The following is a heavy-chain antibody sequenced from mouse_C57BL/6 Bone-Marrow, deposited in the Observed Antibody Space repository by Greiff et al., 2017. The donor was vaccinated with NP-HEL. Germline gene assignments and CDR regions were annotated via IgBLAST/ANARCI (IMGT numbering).Heavy chain of an antibody. CDR1: GFTFSDYY. CDR3: ARHAGNYVGYAMDY. J-gene: IGHJ4*01. CDR2: ISNGGGST. Sequence: EVQVVESGGGLVQPGGSLKLSCAASGFTFSDYYMYWVRQTPEKRLEWVAYISNGGGSTYYPDTVKGRFTISRDNAKNTLYLQMSRLKSEDTAMYDCARHAGNYVGYAMDYWGQGTSVTVSS. D-gene: IGHD2-1*01. V-gene: IGHV5-12*01.